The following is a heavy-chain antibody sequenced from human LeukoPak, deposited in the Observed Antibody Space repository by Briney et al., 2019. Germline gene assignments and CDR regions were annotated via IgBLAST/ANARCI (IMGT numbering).Heavy chain of an antibody. CDR2: MNPNSGNT. Sequence: GASVKVSCKASGYTFTSYGINWVRQATGQGLEWMGWMNPNSGNTGYAQKFQGRVTMTRNTSISTAYMELSSLRSEDTAVYYCARGAGIEYYFDYWGQGTLVTVSS. CDR3: ARGAGIEYYFDY. V-gene: IGHV1-8*01. CDR1: GYTFTSYG. D-gene: IGHD3-10*01. J-gene: IGHJ4*02.